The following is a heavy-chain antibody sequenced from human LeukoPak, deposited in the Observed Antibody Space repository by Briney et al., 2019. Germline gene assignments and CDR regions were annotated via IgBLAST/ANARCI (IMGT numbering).Heavy chain of an antibody. J-gene: IGHJ3*02. V-gene: IGHV3-30*02. D-gene: IGHD3-9*01. Sequence: GGSLRLSCAASGFTFSSYGMHWVRQAPGKGLEWVAFIRYDGSNKYYADSVKGRFTISRDNAKNSLYLQMNSLRAEDTAVYYCAREPRDEDSDIPDAFDTWGQGTMVTVSS. CDR3: AREPRDEDSDIPDAFDT. CDR1: GFTFSSYG. CDR2: IRYDGSNK.